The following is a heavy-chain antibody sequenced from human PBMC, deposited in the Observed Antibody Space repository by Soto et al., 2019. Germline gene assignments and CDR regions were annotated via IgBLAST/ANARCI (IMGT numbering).Heavy chain of an antibody. J-gene: IGHJ4*02. CDR1: GFTFSSYA. CDR3: ARGAGEQLWFDY. Sequence: GGSLRLSSAASGFTFSSYAMHWVRQAPGKGLEYVSAISSNGGSTYYADSVKGRFTISRDNSKNTLYLQMGSLRAEDMAVYYCARGAGEQLWFDYWGQGTLVTVSS. V-gene: IGHV3-64*02. CDR2: ISSNGGST. D-gene: IGHD5-18*01.